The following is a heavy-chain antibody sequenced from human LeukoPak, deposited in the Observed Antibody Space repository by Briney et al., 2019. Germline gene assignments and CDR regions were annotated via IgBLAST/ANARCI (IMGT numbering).Heavy chain of an antibody. CDR3: ARNTWTDADNWFDP. CDR1: DYSISSGIYY. Sequence: SETLSLTCTVSDYSISSGIYYWAWIRPPPGKGLEWIGTIFYSGTTFYNPSLKNRITISVDTSKNQFSLKVNSVTAADTAVYYCARNTWTDADNWFDPWGQGSLVTVSS. J-gene: IGHJ5*02. V-gene: IGHV4-39*01. D-gene: IGHD1-1*01. CDR2: IFYSGTT.